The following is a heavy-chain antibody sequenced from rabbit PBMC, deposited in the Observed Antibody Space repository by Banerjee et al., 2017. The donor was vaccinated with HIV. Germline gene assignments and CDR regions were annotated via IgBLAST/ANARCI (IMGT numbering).Heavy chain of an antibody. CDR3: ATGYSSAFDL. CDR1: GFSLSSSYN. J-gene: IGHJ4*01. CDR2: INTGSGST. D-gene: IGHD4-1*01. Sequence: QSLEESGGDLVKPGASLTLTCTASGFSLSSSYNMCWVRQAPGKGLEWIGCINTGSGSTWYASWAKGRFTISETSSTTVTLQMTSLTAADTATYFCATGYSSAFDLWGPGTLVTVS. V-gene: IGHV1S40*01.